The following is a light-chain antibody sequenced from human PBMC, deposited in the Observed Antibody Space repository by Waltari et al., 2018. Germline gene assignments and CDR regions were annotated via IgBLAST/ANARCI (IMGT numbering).Light chain of an antibody. CDR3: QQRSNWPT. V-gene: IGKV3-11*01. Sequence: DIVLTQSPATLSLSPGERATLSCRARQSVRSYLAWYQQKPGQAPRLLIYDASNRATGIPARFSGSGSGTDFTLTISSLEPEDFAVYYCQQRSNWPTFGGGTKVEIK. CDR1: QSVRSY. CDR2: DAS. J-gene: IGKJ4*01.